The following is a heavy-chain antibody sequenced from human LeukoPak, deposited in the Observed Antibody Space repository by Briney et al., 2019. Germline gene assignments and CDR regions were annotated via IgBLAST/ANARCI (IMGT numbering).Heavy chain of an antibody. J-gene: IGHJ4*02. CDR1: GFTVSSYS. V-gene: IGHV3-21*01. D-gene: IGHD3-22*01. CDR2: ISSSSSYI. Sequence: GGSLRLSCAASGFTVSSYSMNWVRRAPGKGLEWVSSISSSSSYIYYADSVKGRFTISRDNAKNSLYLQMNSLRAEDTAVYYCARAKSMIVVVSPFDYWGQGTLVTVSS. CDR3: ARAKSMIVVVSPFDY.